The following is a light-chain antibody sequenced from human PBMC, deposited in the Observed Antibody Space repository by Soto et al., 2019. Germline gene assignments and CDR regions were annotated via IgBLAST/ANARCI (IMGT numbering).Light chain of an antibody. V-gene: IGKV3-11*01. CDR2: DAS. CDR3: QQRSNFIT. CDR1: QSVSSY. J-gene: IGKJ5*01. Sequence: EIVLTQSPATLSLSPGERATLSCRASQSVSSYLAWYQQKPGQAARLLIYDASNRATGIPARFSGSGSGTDFTLTISSLEPEDFAVYYCQQRSNFITFGQGTRLEIK.